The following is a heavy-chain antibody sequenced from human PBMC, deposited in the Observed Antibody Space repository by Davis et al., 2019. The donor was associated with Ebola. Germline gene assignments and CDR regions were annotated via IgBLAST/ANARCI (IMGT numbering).Heavy chain of an antibody. Sequence: AASVKVSCKASGYTFTSYGINWVRQATGQGLEWMGWMNPNSGNTGYAQKFQGRVTMTRNTSISTAYMELSSLRSEDTAVYYCARGRAVRPRFDWFDPWGQGTLVTVSS. D-gene: IGHD6-6*01. V-gene: IGHV1-8*02. J-gene: IGHJ5*02. CDR2: MNPNSGNT. CDR1: GYTFTSYG. CDR3: ARGRAVRPRFDWFDP.